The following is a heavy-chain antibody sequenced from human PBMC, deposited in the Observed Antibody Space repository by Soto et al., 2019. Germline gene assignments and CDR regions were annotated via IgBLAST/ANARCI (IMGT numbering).Heavy chain of an antibody. V-gene: IGHV3-23*01. Sequence: EVQMLASGGGLGQPGGSLRLSCAAYGFKFSNYAMSWVRQAPGKGLEWVSLISATGGGTYYADSVKGRFTISRDNSHNTLYLQVHSLTAEDTAVYYCAKDRRAGGNSAFYFDFWGQGAQVTVSS. CDR1: GFKFSNYA. D-gene: IGHD3-16*01. J-gene: IGHJ4*02. CDR3: AKDRRAGGNSAFYFDF. CDR2: ISATGGGT.